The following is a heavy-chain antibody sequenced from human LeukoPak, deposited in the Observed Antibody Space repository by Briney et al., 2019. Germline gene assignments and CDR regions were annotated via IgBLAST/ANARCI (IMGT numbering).Heavy chain of an antibody. CDR3: ARHSHGYSYLYFDY. Sequence: GGSLRLSCAASGFTVSGDYMSWIRQAPGEGLEWVSVLYSGGGTYYADSVKGRFSISRDNSKNTLYLQMNSLRAEDTAVYYCARHSHGYSYLYFDYWGQGTLVTVPS. V-gene: IGHV3-66*04. CDR2: LYSGGGT. D-gene: IGHD5-18*01. CDR1: GFTVSGDY. J-gene: IGHJ4*02.